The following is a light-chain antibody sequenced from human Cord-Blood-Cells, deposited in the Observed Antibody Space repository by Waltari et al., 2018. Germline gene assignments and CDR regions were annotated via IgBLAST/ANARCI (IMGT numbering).Light chain of an antibody. J-gene: IGLJ2*01. CDR3: CSYAGSSTVV. CDR1: SSDVGSYNL. Sequence: QSALTQPASVSGSPGQSITISCTGTSSDVGSYNLFSWYQQHPGKAPKLMIYEGSKRPSGVSNRFSGSKSGNTASLTISGLQAEDEADYYCCSYAGSSTVVFGGGTKLTV. CDR2: EGS. V-gene: IGLV2-23*01.